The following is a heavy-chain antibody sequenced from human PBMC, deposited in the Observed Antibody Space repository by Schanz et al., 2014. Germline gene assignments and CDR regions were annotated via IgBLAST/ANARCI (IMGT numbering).Heavy chain of an antibody. CDR2: ISYDGRHK. CDR3: ARLGKSNWGEGDYWYFDL. V-gene: IGHV3-30*03. J-gene: IGHJ2*01. CDR1: GFTFSGYG. D-gene: IGHD7-27*01. Sequence: VQLVESGGGLIHPGGSLRLSCAASGFTFSGYGMHWVRQAPGKGLEWVAIISYDGRHKNYADSVKGRFTISRDNSKNTLHLQMNSLRVEDTAVYYCARLGKSNWGEGDYWYFDLWGRGTLVTVSS.